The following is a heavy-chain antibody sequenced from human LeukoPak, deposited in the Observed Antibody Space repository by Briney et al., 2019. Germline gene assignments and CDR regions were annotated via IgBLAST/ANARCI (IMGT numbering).Heavy chain of an antibody. CDR1: GFTFDDYG. V-gene: IGHV3-20*04. Sequence: GGSLRLSCEDSGFTFDDYGMSWVRQAPGNGLKWVCGTNWDGGNTHCAESVRGRFTISRDNAKNSLFLQMSSLRAEDTALYYCARDVSSNWYSFNLWGQGTLVTVSS. CDR3: ARDVSSNWYSFNL. D-gene: IGHD6-13*01. CDR2: TNWDGGNT. J-gene: IGHJ4*02.